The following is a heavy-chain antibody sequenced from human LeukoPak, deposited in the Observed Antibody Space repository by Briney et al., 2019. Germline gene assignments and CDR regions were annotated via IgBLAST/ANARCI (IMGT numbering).Heavy chain of an antibody. CDR1: GFTFDDYG. D-gene: IGHD6-13*01. J-gene: IGHJ4*02. Sequence: GGSLRLSCAASGFTFDDYGMSWVRQAPGKGLEWVSLISWDGGSTYYADSVKGRFTISRDNSKNSLYLQMNSLRAEDTALYYCAKDSSSFLPTGFDYWGQGTLVTVSS. V-gene: IGHV3-43D*03. CDR3: AKDSSSFLPTGFDY. CDR2: ISWDGGST.